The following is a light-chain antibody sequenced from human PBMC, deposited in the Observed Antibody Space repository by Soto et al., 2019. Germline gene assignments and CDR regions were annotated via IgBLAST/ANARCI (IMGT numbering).Light chain of an antibody. CDR3: QQYGSSPLT. CDR1: QSVSSN. V-gene: IGKV3-15*01. Sequence: EIVITQSPATRSVSPGERATLSCRASQSVSSNLAWYQQKPGQAPRLLIYGASTRATGIPARFSGSGSGTDFTLTISRLESEDFAVYHCQQYGSSPLTFGGGTKVDIK. J-gene: IGKJ4*01. CDR2: GAS.